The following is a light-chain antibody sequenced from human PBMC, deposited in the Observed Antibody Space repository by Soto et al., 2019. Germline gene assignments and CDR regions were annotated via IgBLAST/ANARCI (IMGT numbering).Light chain of an antibody. CDR1: QSITSF. J-gene: IGKJ1*01. CDR3: QQTYSTPPWT. Sequence: DIQMTQSPSSLSASVGDRVTITCRASQSITSFVNWYQQKPGKAPKLLIYAASTLQSGVPSRFSGTASGTDFTLTITSLQPEDFAIYYCQQTYSTPPWTFGQVTKVEI. CDR2: AAS. V-gene: IGKV1-39*01.